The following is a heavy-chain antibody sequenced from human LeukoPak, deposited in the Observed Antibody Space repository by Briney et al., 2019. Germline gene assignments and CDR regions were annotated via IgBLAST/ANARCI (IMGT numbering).Heavy chain of an antibody. V-gene: IGHV1-58*01. J-gene: IGHJ4*02. D-gene: IGHD3-22*01. CDR3: AEKGDYDSSGYSDY. CDR2: IVVGSGNT. Sequence: ASVKVSCKASGFTFTSSAVQWVRQARGQRLEWIGWIVVGSGNTNYAQKFQERVTITRDMSTSTAYMELSGLRSEDTAVSYVAEKGDYDSSGYSDYGGKGTLVTVSS. CDR1: GFTFTSSA.